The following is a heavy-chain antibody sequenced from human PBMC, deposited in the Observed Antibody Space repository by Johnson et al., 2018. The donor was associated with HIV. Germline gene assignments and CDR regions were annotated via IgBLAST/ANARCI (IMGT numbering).Heavy chain of an antibody. CDR2: ISWNSGSI. Sequence: VQLVESGGGLVQPGRSLRLSCAASGFTFDDYAMHWVRQAPWKGLEWVSGISWNSGSIGYADSVKGRFTISRDNAKNSLYLQMNSLRAEDTALYYCAKEGAAVIHFDIWGQGTMVTVSS. V-gene: IGHV3-9*01. CDR1: GFTFDDYA. D-gene: IGHD6-13*01. J-gene: IGHJ3*02. CDR3: AKEGAAVIHFDI.